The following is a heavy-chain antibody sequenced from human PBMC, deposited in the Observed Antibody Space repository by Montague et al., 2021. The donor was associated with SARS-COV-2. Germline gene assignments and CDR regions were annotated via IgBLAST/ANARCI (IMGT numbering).Heavy chain of an antibody. Sequence: SETLSLTCIVSGGSINSFYWSWIRQPAGKGLEWIGYIYHSGTTHXSPSLKSRVAISLDTSKNQFSLTLNSVTAADTAVYYCARPSMVSRNYYYYGIDVWGQGTTVTVAS. CDR2: IYHSGTT. J-gene: IGHJ6*02. CDR1: GGSINSFY. CDR3: ARPSMVSRNYYYYGIDV. V-gene: IGHV4-59*01. D-gene: IGHD2-21*01.